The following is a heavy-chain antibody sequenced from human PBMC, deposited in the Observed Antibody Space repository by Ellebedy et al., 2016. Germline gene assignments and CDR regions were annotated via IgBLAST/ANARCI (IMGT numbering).Heavy chain of an antibody. D-gene: IGHD1-26*01. CDR2: FYHSGRT. CDR3: ARDAGRGSHFRTSGDY. CDR1: GYSINSGYY. Sequence: SETLSLTCTVSGYSINSGYYWGWIRQPPGKGLEWIGNFYHSGRTYYNPSLKSRVTISIDTSKNQVSLKLSSVTAADTAVYYCARDAGRGSHFRTSGDYWGQGTLVTVSS. J-gene: IGHJ4*02. V-gene: IGHV4-38-2*02.